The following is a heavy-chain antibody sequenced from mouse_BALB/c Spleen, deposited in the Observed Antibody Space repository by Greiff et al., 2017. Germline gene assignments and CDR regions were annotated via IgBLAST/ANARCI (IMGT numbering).Heavy chain of an antibody. CDR2: ISYSGST. Sequence: EVQLQQSGPGLVKPSQSLSLTCTVTGYSITSDYAWNWIRQFPGNKLEWMGYISYSGSTSYNPSLKSRISITRDTSKNQFFLQLNSVTTEDTATYYCARRGAYGNQYYFDYWGQGTTLTVSS. J-gene: IGHJ2*01. CDR1: GYSITSDYA. D-gene: IGHD2-10*02. CDR3: ARRGAYGNQYYFDY. V-gene: IGHV3-2*02.